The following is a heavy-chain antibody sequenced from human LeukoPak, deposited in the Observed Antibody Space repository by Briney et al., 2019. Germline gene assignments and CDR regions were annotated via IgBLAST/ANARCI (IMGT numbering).Heavy chain of an antibody. CDR3: TRSRYSSSWYFDY. J-gene: IGHJ4*02. Sequence: ASVKVSCKASGGTFSSYAISWVRQAPGQGLEWMGRIIPIIGTANYAQKFQGRVTITTDESTSTAYMELSSLKTEDTAVYYCTRSRYSSSWYFDYWGQGTLVTVSS. CDR2: IIPIIGTA. CDR1: GGTFSSYA. V-gene: IGHV1-69*05. D-gene: IGHD6-13*01.